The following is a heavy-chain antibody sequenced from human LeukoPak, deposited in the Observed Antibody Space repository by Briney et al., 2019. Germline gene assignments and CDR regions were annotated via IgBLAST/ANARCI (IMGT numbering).Heavy chain of an antibody. J-gene: IGHJ6*03. D-gene: IGHD2-2*01. Sequence: GGSLRLSCAASGFTFSSYSMSWVRQPPGKGLEWVASISSSSSYIYYADSVKGRFTISRDNAKNSLFLQLISLSAEDAAVYYCSRVPAARNEEYYYNYMDVWGKGTTVTVPS. V-gene: IGHV3-21*01. CDR3: SRVPAARNEEYYYNYMDV. CDR2: ISSSSSYI. CDR1: GFTFSSYS.